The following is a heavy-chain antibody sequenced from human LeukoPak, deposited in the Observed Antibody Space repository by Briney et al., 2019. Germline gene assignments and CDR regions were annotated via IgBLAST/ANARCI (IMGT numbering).Heavy chain of an antibody. CDR1: GFTFSDYY. CDR2: ISSSGSST. V-gene: IGHV3-11*01. D-gene: IGHD3-10*01. J-gene: IGHJ4*02. CDR3: ASLFGELSGGY. Sequence: PGGSLRLSCAASGFTFSDYYMNWIRQAPGKGLEWVSYISSSGSSTYYADSVKGRFTISRDNAKNSLYLQMNSLRAADTAVYYCASLFGELSGGYWGQGTLVTVSS.